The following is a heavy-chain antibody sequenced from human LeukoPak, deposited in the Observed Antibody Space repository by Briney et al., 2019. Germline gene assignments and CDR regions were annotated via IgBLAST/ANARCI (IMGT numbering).Heavy chain of an antibody. CDR1: GYTLTELS. D-gene: IGHD1-26*01. V-gene: IGHV1-24*01. J-gene: IGHJ3*02. Sequence: ASVKVSCKVSGYTLTELSMHWVRQVPGKGLEWMGGFDPEDGETIYAQKFQGRVTMTEDTSTDTAYMELSSLRSEDTAVYYCATVYTAWELLPGAFDIWGQGTMVTVSS. CDR3: ATVYTAWELLPGAFDI. CDR2: FDPEDGET.